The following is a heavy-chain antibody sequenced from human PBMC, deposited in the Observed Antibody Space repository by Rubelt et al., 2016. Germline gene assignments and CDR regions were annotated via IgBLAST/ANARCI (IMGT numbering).Heavy chain of an antibody. CDR1: GYTFTSYG. V-gene: IGHV1-18*01. CDR2: LSAYNGNT. Sequence: QVQLVQSGAEVKKPGASVKVSCKASGYTFTSYGISWVRQAPGQGLERMGWLSAYNGNTNYAQKVQGKVTMTRERSTSTVYMELSSLGSEDTAVYYCARDPGPRGNDYWGQGTLVTVSS. D-gene: IGHD3-10*01. J-gene: IGHJ4*02. CDR3: ARDPGPRGNDY.